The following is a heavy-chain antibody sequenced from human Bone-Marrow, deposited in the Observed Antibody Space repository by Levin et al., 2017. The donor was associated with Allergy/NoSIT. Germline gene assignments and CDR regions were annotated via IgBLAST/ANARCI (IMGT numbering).Heavy chain of an antibody. CDR3: ARHHVDLLTGYSYYFAY. CDR1: GVSITSGSYY. D-gene: IGHD3-9*01. Sequence: SETLSLTCTVSGVSITSGSYYWGWIRQLPGKGLEWIGSMYYNGSSFYSPSLKRRVTTTVDMCKNQCFLKLSSLTTADTAVYYCARHHVDLLTGYSYYFAYWGQGILVTVSS. V-gene: IGHV4-39*01. J-gene: IGHJ4*02. CDR2: MYYNGSS.